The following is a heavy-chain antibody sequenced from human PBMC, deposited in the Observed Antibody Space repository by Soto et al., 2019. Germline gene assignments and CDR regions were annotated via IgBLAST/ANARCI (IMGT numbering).Heavy chain of an antibody. Sequence: EVQLVESGGGFVQPGGSPRLSCEASGFTFSSYSMNWVRHAPGKGLEWVSYITNDSGIKSYADSVKGRFAISRDNAEKSVYLQMNSLRDEDTAVYYCARVYSSGWYFDYWGQGTLVTVSS. D-gene: IGHD6-19*01. CDR2: ITNDSGIK. J-gene: IGHJ4*02. CDR3: ARVYSSGWYFDY. CDR1: GFTFSSYS. V-gene: IGHV3-48*02.